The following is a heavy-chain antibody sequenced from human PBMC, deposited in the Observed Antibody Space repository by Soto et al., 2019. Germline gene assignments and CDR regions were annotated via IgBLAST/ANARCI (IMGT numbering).Heavy chain of an antibody. CDR2: ISSSSSYI. V-gene: IGHV3-21*01. CDR3: ARDWYSSSCRDY. CDR1: GFTFSSYS. J-gene: IGHJ4*02. Sequence: EVQLVESGGGLVKPGGSLRLSCAASGFTFSSYSMNWVRQAPGKGLEWVSSISSSSSYIYYADSVKGRFTISRDNAKNSLYLQRNSLRAEDTAVDYCARDWYSSSCRDYWGQGTLVTVSS. D-gene: IGHD6-13*01.